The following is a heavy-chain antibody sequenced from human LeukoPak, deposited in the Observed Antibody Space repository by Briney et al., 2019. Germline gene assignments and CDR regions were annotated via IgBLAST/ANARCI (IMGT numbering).Heavy chain of an antibody. D-gene: IGHD3-22*01. CDR2: IYYSVST. Sequence: PSETLSLTCTVSGGSISTNNYYWGWIRQPPGKGLEWVGSIYYSVSTYYNPSLKSRITISIDTSKNQFSLKLSSVTAADTAVYYCVTQRGYYDSPDNCWGQGTLVTVSS. CDR1: GGSISTNNYY. V-gene: IGHV4-39*01. CDR3: VTQRGYYDSPDNC. J-gene: IGHJ4*02.